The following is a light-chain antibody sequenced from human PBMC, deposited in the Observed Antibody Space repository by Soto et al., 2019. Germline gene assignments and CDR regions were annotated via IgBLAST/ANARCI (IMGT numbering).Light chain of an antibody. CDR3: NSYTGSSTYV. Sequence: QSALTQPPSVSGSPGQSVAISCTGTSIDVGSYNRLSWYQQPPGAAPKLMIYEVSNRPSGVPDRFSGSKSGNTDSLTISGLQAEDEADYYCNSYTGSSTYVFGTGTKLT. CDR2: EVS. CDR1: SIDVGSYNR. J-gene: IGLJ1*01. V-gene: IGLV2-18*02.